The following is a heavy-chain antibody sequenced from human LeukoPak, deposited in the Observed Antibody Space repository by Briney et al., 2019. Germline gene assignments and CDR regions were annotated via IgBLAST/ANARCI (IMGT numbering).Heavy chain of an antibody. Sequence: GGSLRLSCAASGFTFSTYSMNWVRQAPGKGPEWVASISANSWYIYYADSLKGRFTISRDNAKNSLHLQMNSLRVEDTAVYYCARVESGTEYDLYIGYWGQGTLVAVSS. J-gene: IGHJ4*02. CDR1: GFTFSTYS. CDR2: ISANSWYI. D-gene: IGHD2/OR15-2a*01. CDR3: ARVESGTEYDLYIGY. V-gene: IGHV3-21*01.